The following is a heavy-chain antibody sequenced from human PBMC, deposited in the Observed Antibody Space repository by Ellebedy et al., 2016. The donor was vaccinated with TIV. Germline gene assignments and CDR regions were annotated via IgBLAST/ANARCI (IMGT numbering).Heavy chain of an antibody. CDR2: ISYDGSRR. CDR3: ARDRGDSSDWYLALDF. J-gene: IGHJ4*02. D-gene: IGHD6-13*01. CDR1: GFTFSSHA. V-gene: IGHV3-30-3*01. Sequence: PGGSLRLSCAASGFTFSSHAMHWVRQAPGKGLEWVTFISYDGSRRYYADSVKGRFTLSRDNSKNTLDLQMNSRRPEDTAMYYCARDRGDSSDWYLALDFWGQGTLVTVSP.